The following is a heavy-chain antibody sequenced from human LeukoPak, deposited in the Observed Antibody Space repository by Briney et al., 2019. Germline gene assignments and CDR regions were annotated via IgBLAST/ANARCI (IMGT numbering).Heavy chain of an antibody. J-gene: IGHJ3*02. CDR1: GLSFSGSG. CDR3: ARERRGYSSSWYNAFDI. V-gene: IGHV3-30*02. Sequence: GGSLRLSCAASGLSFSGSGMHWVRQAPGKGLEWLAFIRYDGSNKYYADSVKGRFTISRDNAKNSLYLQMNSLRAEDTAVYYCARERRGYSSSWYNAFDIWGQGTMVTVSS. D-gene: IGHD6-13*01. CDR2: IRYDGSNK.